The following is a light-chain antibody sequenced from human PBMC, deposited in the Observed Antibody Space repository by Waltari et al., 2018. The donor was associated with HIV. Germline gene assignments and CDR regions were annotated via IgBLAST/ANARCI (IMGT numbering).Light chain of an antibody. CDR1: NSDVGVFNL. CDR3: SSYAGSYPVV. J-gene: IGLJ2*01. Sequence: QSALTQTRSVSGSPGQSVTIYCTGPNSDVGVFNLVYWYQQHPGQAPKLRIYGVSKRPSGVPDRFSGSKSGNPASLTISGLHAEDEADYSCSSYAGSYPVVFGGGTKLTVL. CDR2: GVS. V-gene: IGLV2-11*01.